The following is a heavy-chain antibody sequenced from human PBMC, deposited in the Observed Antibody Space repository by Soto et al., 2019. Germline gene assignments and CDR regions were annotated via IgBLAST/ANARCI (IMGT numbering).Heavy chain of an antibody. CDR1: GFTFSSYA. V-gene: IGHV3-30-3*01. D-gene: IGHD2-2*01. Sequence: PGGSLRLSCAASGFTFSSYAMHWVRQAPGKGLEWVAVISYDGSNKDYADSVKGRFTISRDKSKNTLYLQINSLRSEDTAVYYCARESADIVLVPAAISWLDPCGEGTRVTVSS. CDR3: ARESADIVLVPAAISWLDP. J-gene: IGHJ5*02. CDR2: ISYDGSNK.